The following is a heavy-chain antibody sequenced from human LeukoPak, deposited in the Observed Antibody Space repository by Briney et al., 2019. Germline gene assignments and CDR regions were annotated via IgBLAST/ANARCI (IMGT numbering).Heavy chain of an antibody. CDR3: AKDGASGWFGEGYFDY. CDR1: GFTFSSYG. D-gene: IGHD3-10*01. J-gene: IGHJ4*02. Sequence: QPGGSLRLSCAASGFTFSSYGMHWVRQAPGKGLEWVAFIRYDGSNKYYADSVKGRFTISRDNSKNTLYLQMNSLRAEDTAVFYCAKDGASGWFGEGYFDYWGQGTLVTVSS. V-gene: IGHV3-30*02. CDR2: IRYDGSNK.